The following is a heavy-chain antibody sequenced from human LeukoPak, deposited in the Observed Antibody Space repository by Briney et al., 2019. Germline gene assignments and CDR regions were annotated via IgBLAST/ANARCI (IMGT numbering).Heavy chain of an antibody. Sequence: AGGSLRLSCAASGLTFSNYAMSWLRQAPGKGLEWVSGISYSGDSTYYADSVKGRFIISRDNSKNTLYLQMTSLRAEDTAVYFCAKRGVVIRAVIIVGFHKEAYYFDYWGQGALVTVSS. CDR3: AKRGVVIRAVIIVGFHKEAYYFDY. V-gene: IGHV3-23*01. D-gene: IGHD3-10*01. CDR2: ISYSGDST. J-gene: IGHJ4*02. CDR1: GLTFSNYA.